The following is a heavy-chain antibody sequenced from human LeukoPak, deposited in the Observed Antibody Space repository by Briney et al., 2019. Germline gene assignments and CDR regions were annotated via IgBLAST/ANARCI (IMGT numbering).Heavy chain of an antibody. CDR1: GFTFNTYV. V-gene: IGHV3-30*04. D-gene: IGHD3-10*01. CDR3: ARGNGYGSGSPFDY. Sequence: GGSLRLSCAASGFTFNTYVMHWVRQSPVKGLEWVAVISNDGTNNYYADSVKGRFTISRDNAKNSLYLQMNSLRAEDTAVYYCARGNGYGSGSPFDYWGQGTLVTVSS. J-gene: IGHJ4*02. CDR2: ISNDGTNN.